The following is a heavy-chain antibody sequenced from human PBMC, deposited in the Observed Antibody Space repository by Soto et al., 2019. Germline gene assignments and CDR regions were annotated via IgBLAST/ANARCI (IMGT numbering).Heavy chain of an antibody. D-gene: IGHD5-18*01. CDR1: GGSIGSSSYY. J-gene: IGHJ4*02. CDR3: ARDRRGYSYGVDY. CDR2: LYYTGTT. V-gene: IGHV4-39*02. Sequence: PSETLSLTCSVSGGSIGSSSYYFGWIRQPPGKGLEWIGSLYYTGTTYYNSSLKSRVTISADKSKNQFSLKLSSVTAADTAVYYCARDRRGYSYGVDYWGQGTLVTVSS.